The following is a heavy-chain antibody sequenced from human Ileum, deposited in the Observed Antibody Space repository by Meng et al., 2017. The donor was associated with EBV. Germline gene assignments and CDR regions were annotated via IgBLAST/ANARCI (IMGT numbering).Heavy chain of an antibody. J-gene: IGHJ4*02. Sequence: SGHVRVTLSAPCPLAGMAFGAPNMSSHWSWLRQPPGRGLECSEYSYYSGSTNYKPSLKSRVTISVDTSNNQFSLNLSSVTAADTAVYYCTRGGWALDYWGQGTLVTVSS. CDR3: TRGGWALDY. V-gene: IGHV4-59*08. CDR2: SYYSGST. D-gene: IGHD1-26*01. CDR1: GAPNMSSH.